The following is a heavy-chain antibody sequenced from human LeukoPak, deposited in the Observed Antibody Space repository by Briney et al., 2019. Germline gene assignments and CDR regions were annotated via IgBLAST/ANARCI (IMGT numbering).Heavy chain of an antibody. CDR1: GFTFSSYW. V-gene: IGHV3-7*01. CDR2: IKQDGSEK. J-gene: IGHJ4*02. CDR3: ARDRRYDFWSGYLRGFDH. D-gene: IGHD3-3*01. Sequence: GGSLRLSCAASGFTFSSYWMSWVRQAPGKGLEWVANIKQDGSEKYYVDSVKGRFTISRDNAKNSLYLQMNSLRAEDTAVYYCARDRRYDFWSGYLRGFDHWGQGTLVTVSS.